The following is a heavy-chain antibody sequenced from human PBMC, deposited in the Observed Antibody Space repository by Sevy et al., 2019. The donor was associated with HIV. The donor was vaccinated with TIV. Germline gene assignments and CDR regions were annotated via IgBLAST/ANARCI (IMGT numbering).Heavy chain of an antibody. J-gene: IGHJ4*02. CDR2: ISDYNGNT. Sequence: ASVKVSCKASGYTFTSYGISWVRQAPGQGLEWMGWISDYNGNTNYAQKHQGRVTMTTDTSTSTAYMELRSLRSDDTAVYYCASTLRRNYGDYEAFDYWGQGTLVTVSS. CDR1: GYTFTSYG. CDR3: ASTLRRNYGDYEAFDY. V-gene: IGHV1-18*01. D-gene: IGHD4-17*01.